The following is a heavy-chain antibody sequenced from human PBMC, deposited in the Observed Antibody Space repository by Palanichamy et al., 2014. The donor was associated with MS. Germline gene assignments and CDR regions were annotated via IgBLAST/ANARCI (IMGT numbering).Heavy chain of an antibody. Sequence: EVQLVESGGGLVKPGGSLRLSCAASGFAFTSYSMNWVRQAPGKGLEWVSSISASSSSIHYADSLRGRFTISRDNAKNSVYLQMSSLRDEDTAVYYCARVTYSNGREFDYWGQGTLVTVSS. CDR1: GFAFTSYS. V-gene: IGHV3-21*01. CDR2: ISASSSSI. J-gene: IGHJ4*02. CDR3: ARVTYSNGREFDY. D-gene: IGHD6-19*01.